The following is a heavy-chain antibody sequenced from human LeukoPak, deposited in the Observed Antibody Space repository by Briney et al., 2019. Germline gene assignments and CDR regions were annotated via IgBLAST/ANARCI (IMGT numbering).Heavy chain of an antibody. CDR1: GGSISSSSYY. Sequence: PSETLSLTCTVSGGSISSSSYYWSWIRQPPGKGLEWIGYIYYSGSTNYNPSLKSRVTISVDTSKNQFSLKLSSVTAADTAVYYCARHSRRILYDLDYWGQGTLVTVSS. J-gene: IGHJ4*02. D-gene: IGHD2-8*01. CDR3: ARHSRRILYDLDY. V-gene: IGHV4-61*05. CDR2: IYYSGST.